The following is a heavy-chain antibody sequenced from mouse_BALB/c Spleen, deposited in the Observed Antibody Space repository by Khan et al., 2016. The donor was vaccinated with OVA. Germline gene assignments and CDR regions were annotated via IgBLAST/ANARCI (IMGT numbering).Heavy chain of an antibody. CDR2: IFPGVDST. Sequence: QVQLQQPGAELVKPCASVKLSCKASGYTFTSYDTFWVRQGCEQGFEGICWIFPGVDSTKYNEKFNGKATLTTDKSSSTASMTLSSLTTEDPAVTFCPKLYVDSNTYRYFDAQGA. D-gene: IGHD2-5*01. CDR3: PKLYVDSNTYRYFDA. V-gene: IGHV1S56*01. CDR1: GYTFTSYD. J-gene: IGHJ1*01.